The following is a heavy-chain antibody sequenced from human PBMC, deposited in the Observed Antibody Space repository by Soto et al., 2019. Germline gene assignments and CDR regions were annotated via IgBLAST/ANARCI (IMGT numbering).Heavy chain of an antibody. CDR1: GYTFTNYG. CDR3: AGEVNYYDSSCYPANGSSLLPYFDY. CDR2: ISPFDGNT. D-gene: IGHD3-22*01. J-gene: IGHJ4*02. V-gene: IGHV1-18*01. Sequence: QVQLVQSGTEVKKPGASVKISCKTSGYTFTNYGISWVRQAPGQGLEWMGWISPFDGNTNYAHNFQVRVTLTTDTSTSTAYMVVSRLRSDDTALYFCAGEVNYYDSSCYPANGSSLLPYFDYWGQGTLVTVSS.